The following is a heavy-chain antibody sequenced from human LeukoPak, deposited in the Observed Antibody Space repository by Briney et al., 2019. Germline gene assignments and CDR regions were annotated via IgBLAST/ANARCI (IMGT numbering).Heavy chain of an antibody. CDR3: AKDTLGSGGYFDY. J-gene: IGHJ4*02. CDR2: ISGGARST. D-gene: IGHD1-14*01. V-gene: IGHV3-23*01. Sequence: PPGGSLRLSCVASGFTFTNYAMNWVRQAPGKGLDWVSTISGGARSTNYADSVKGQFTISRDNSKNTLYLQMNSLRAEDTAVYYCAKDTLGSGGYFDYWGQGTLVTVSS. CDR1: GFTFTNYA.